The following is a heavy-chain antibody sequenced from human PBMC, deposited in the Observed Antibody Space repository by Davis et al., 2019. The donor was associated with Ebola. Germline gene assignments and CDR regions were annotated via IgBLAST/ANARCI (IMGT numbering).Heavy chain of an antibody. CDR3: ARDMIAARRYYYYYYGMDV. CDR2: IYYSGST. CDR1: GGSISSYY. Sequence: MPSETLSLTCTVSGGSISSYYWSWIRQPPGKGLEWIGYIYYSGSTNYNPSLKSRVTISVDTSKNQFSLKLSSVTAADTAVYYCARDMIAARRYYYYYYGMDVWGQGTTVTVSS. J-gene: IGHJ6*02. V-gene: IGHV4-59*12. D-gene: IGHD6-6*01.